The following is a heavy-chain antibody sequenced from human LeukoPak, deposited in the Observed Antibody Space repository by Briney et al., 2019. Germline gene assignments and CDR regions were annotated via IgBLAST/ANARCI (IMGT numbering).Heavy chain of an antibody. CDR3: ARGGWVGQLPQRY. D-gene: IGHD2-2*01. V-gene: IGHV4-61*08. J-gene: IGHJ4*02. CDR1: GGSISSGGYY. CDR2: IYHSGST. Sequence: SETLSLTCTVSGGSISSGGYYWSWIRQPPGKGLEWIGYIYHSGSTYYNPSIKSRVTISVDTSKNQFSLKLSSVTAADTAVYYCARGGWVGQLPQRYWGQGTLVTVSS.